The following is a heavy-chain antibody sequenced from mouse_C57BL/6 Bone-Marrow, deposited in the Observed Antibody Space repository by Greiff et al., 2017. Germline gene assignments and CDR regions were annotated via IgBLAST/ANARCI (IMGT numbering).Heavy chain of an antibody. CDR1: GFTFSSYA. J-gene: IGHJ3*01. V-gene: IGHV5S21*01. CDR3: TRGVLYYGSSYGFAY. Sequence: EVKLEESGEGLVKPGGSLKLSCAASGFTFSSYAMSWVRQTPEKRLEWVAYISSGGDYIYYADTVKGRFTISRDNARNTLYLQMSSLKSEDTAMYYCTRGVLYYGSSYGFAYWGQGTLVTVSA. CDR2: ISSGGDYI. D-gene: IGHD1-1*01.